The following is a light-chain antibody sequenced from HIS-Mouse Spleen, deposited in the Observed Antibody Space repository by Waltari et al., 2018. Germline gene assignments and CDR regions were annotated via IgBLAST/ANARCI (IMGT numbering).Light chain of an antibody. J-gene: IGLJ2*01. V-gene: IGLV2-14*03. CDR1: SRDVGGYNY. CDR3: SSYTSSSTSV. Sequence: QSALTQPASVSGSPGQSITIPCTGTSRDVGGYNYVSWYQQHPGKAPKLMIYDVSNRPSGVSNRFSGSKSGNTASLTISGLQAEDEADYYCSSYTSSSTSVFGGGTKLTVL. CDR2: DVS.